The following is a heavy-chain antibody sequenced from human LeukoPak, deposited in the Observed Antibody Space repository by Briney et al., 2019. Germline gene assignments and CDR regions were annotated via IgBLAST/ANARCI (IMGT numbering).Heavy chain of an antibody. V-gene: IGHV3-64*01. CDR3: ARVSRAQGGMDV. CDR2: ISNNGGST. Sequence: PGGSLRLSCTASGFTFSNYALHWVRQAPGKGLEYVSAISNNGGSTYYTSSVKGRFTVSRDNSKNTLHLQVGRLRPEDMAVYYCARVSRAQGGMDVWGQGTTVTVSS. CDR1: GFTFSNYA. J-gene: IGHJ6*02.